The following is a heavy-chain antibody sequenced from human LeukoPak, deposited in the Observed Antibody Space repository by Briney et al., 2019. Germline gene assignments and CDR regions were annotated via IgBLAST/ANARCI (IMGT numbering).Heavy chain of an antibody. CDR3: ARVPIDYWYYSDY. Sequence: GASVKVSCKASGYTFTGYYMHWVRQAPGQGLEWMGWINPNSGGTNYAQKFQGRVTMTRDTSISTAYMELSRLRSDDTAVYYCARVPIDYWYYSDYWGQGTLVTVSS. CDR2: INPNSGGT. V-gene: IGHV1-2*02. D-gene: IGHD2/OR15-2a*01. J-gene: IGHJ4*02. CDR1: GYTFTGYY.